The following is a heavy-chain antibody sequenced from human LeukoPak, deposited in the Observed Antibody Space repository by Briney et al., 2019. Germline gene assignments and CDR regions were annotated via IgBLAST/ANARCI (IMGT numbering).Heavy chain of an antibody. CDR1: GFTFSSYS. V-gene: IGHV3-21*01. J-gene: IGHJ3*02. Sequence: GGSLRLSCAASGFTFSSYSMNWVRQAPGKGLEWVSSISSSSSSIYYADSVKGRFTISRDNAKNSLYLQINSLRAEDTAVYYCARDKPRYCSSTSCEGDAFDIWGQGTMVTVSS. CDR2: ISSSSSSI. CDR3: ARDKPRYCSSTSCEGDAFDI. D-gene: IGHD2-2*01.